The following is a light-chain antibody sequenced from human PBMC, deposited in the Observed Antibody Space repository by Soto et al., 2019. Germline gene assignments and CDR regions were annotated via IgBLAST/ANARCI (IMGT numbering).Light chain of an antibody. J-gene: IGKJ5*01. CDR3: QQYHWAPDT. CDR1: QIVGGDT. V-gene: IGKV3-20*01. Sequence: EIVLTQSPGTLSLSPGERATLSCRASQIVGGDTLAWFQQRPGQAPRLVIYGASNRAAGMPDRFSGSGSGTVFTLTVSRLEPEDFAMYYCQQYHWAPDTFGQGKRLEMK. CDR2: GAS.